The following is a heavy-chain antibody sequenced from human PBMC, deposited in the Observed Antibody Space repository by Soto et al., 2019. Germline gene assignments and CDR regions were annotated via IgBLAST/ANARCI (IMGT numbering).Heavy chain of an antibody. V-gene: IGHV1-69*12. D-gene: IGHD2-8*02. J-gene: IGHJ5*02. CDR3: ARHTGGMSWFDP. CDR2: IIPIFGTA. Sequence: QVQLVQSGAEVKKPGSSVKVSCKASGGTFSSDAISWVQQAPGQGLEWMGGIIPIFGTANYAQKFQGRVTITADESTSIAYMELSNLRSEDTAVYYCARHTGGMSWFDPWGQGTLVTVSS. CDR1: GGTFSSDA.